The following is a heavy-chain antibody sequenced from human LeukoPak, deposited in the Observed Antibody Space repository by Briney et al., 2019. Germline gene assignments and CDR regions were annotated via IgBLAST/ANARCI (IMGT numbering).Heavy chain of an antibody. CDR1: GYTFTGYY. Sequence: GTSVKVSCKASGYTFTGYYMHWVRQAPGQGLEWMGWINPNSGGTNYAQKFQGRVTMTTDTSISTAYMELSRLRSDDTAVYYCARADSSSWYYFDYWGQGTLVTVSP. J-gene: IGHJ4*02. CDR3: ARADSSSWYYFDY. CDR2: INPNSGGT. V-gene: IGHV1-2*02. D-gene: IGHD6-13*01.